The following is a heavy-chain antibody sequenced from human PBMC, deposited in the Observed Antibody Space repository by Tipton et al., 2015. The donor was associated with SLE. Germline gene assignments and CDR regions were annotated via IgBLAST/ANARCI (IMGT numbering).Heavy chain of an antibody. J-gene: IGHJ6*03. D-gene: IGHD3-16*01. V-gene: IGHV3-30*19. Sequence: QLVQSGGGVVQPGRSLRLSCAASGFTFSSYGMHWVRQAPGKGLEWVAVISYDGSNKYYADSVKGRFTISRDNAKNSLYLQMNSLRAEDTALYYCAKGWGHYYYYMDVWGKGTTVTVSS. CDR1: GFTFSSYG. CDR2: ISYDGSNK. CDR3: AKGWGHYYYYMDV.